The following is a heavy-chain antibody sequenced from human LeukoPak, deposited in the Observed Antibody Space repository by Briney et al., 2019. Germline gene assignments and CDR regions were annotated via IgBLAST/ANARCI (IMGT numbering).Heavy chain of an antibody. CDR2: ISHSSTTI. J-gene: IGHJ3*01. CDR3: AREGPLLVSEDAFDF. Sequence: GGSLRLSCAASGFTLSPYNMNWVRQAPGKGLEWISYISHSSTTINYADSVEGRFTISRDNAKNSLYLQMNSLRADDTAVYYCAREGPLLVSEDAFDFWGQGTMVTVSS. D-gene: IGHD2-15*01. CDR1: GFTLSPYN. V-gene: IGHV3-48*01.